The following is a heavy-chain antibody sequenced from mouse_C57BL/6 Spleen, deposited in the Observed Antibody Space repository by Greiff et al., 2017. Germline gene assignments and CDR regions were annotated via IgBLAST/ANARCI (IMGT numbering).Heavy chain of an antibody. J-gene: IGHJ2*01. CDR3: ARSRPYDGLYYFDY. V-gene: IGHV7-3*01. CDR2: IRNKANGYTT. D-gene: IGHD2-3*01. Sequence: EVQRVESGGGLVQPGGSLSLSCAASGFTFTDYYMSWVRQPPGKALEWLGFIRNKANGYTTEYSASVKGRFTISRDNSQSILYLQMNALRAEDSATYYCARSRPYDGLYYFDYWGQGTTLTVSS. CDR1: GFTFTDYY.